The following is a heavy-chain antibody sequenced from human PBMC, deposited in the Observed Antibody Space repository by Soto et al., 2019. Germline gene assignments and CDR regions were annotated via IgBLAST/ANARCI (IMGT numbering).Heavy chain of an antibody. D-gene: IGHD1-26*01. CDR1: GGFITSSSFY. V-gene: IGHV4-39*01. CDR2: IFHTGAT. J-gene: IGHJ4*02. CDR3: ARRRIVPTTNFDY. Sequence: QLQLQESGPGLVKPSETLSLTCTVSGGFITSSSFYWGWIRQPPGKGLEWIGHIFHTGATYYNPTLKSRLTLSVYTSKNQFYRNLSSETATDTAVYYCARRRIVPTTNFDYWGQGTLVTVSS.